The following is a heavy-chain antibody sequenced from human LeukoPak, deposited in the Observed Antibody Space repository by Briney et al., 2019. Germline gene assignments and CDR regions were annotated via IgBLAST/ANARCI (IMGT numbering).Heavy chain of an antibody. CDR3: ARDVGYSSSWYSY. J-gene: IGHJ4*02. CDR1: GYTFTGYY. V-gene: IGHV1-2*02. Sequence: ASVNVSCKASGYTFTGYYMHWVRQAPGQGLEWMGWINPNSGGTNYAQKFQGRVTMTRDTSISTAYMELSRLRSDDTAVYYCARDVGYSSSWYSYWGQGTLVTVSS. D-gene: IGHD6-13*01. CDR2: INPNSGGT.